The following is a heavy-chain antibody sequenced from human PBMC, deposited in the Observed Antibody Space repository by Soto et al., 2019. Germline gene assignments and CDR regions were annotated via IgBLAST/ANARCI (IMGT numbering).Heavy chain of an antibody. CDR2: ISGSGGST. CDR3: AKLPWFGELLYGYMDV. J-gene: IGHJ6*03. V-gene: IGHV3-23*01. Sequence: EVQLLESGGGLVQPGGSLRLSCAASGFTFSSYAMSWVRQAPGKGLEWVSAISGSGGSTYYADSVKGRFTISRDNSKNTLYLQMNSLRAEDTAVYYCAKLPWFGELLYGYMDVWGKGTTVTVSS. D-gene: IGHD3-10*01. CDR1: GFTFSSYA.